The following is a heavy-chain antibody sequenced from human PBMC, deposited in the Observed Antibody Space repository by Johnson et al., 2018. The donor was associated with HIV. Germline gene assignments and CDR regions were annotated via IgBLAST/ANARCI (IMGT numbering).Heavy chain of an antibody. D-gene: IGHD1-26*01. CDR1: GFTFSSYD. Sequence: VQLVESGGGLVQPGGSLRLSCAASGFTFSSYDIHWVRQGTGKGLEWVSAIGTAGDTYYADSVKGRFTISRDNSKNTLYLQMNSLRAEDTAVYYCARSLPGRGSYYAFDIWGQGTMVTVSS. J-gene: IGHJ3*02. CDR3: ARSLPGRGSYYAFDI. CDR2: IGTAGDT. V-gene: IGHV3-13*01.